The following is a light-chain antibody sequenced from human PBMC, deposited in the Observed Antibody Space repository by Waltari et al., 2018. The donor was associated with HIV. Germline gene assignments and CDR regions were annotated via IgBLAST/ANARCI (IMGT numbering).Light chain of an antibody. Sequence: QSALTQPPSASGSPGQSVTISCTETSSDVGAYNYVCWHQQYPGKAPKLMIYEVSKRPSGVPDRFSGSKSGNTASLTVSGLQAEDEADYYCSSYAGSNIWVFGGGTKLTVL. CDR2: EVS. J-gene: IGLJ3*02. CDR1: SSDVGAYNY. V-gene: IGLV2-8*01. CDR3: SSYAGSNIWV.